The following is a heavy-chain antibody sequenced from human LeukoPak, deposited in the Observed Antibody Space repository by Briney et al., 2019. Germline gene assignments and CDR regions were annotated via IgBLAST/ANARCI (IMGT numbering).Heavy chain of an antibody. CDR1: GFTFSTYP. J-gene: IGHJ4*02. CDR3: ARDVPQTGYFDY. V-gene: IGHV3-30-3*01. Sequence: GGSLRLSCAASGFTFSTYPMHWVRQAPGKGLEWVAVMSFDGDSEYYSDSVRGRFTVSRDNAKSTLYLQMNSLRPEDTAVYFCARDVPQTGYFDYWGQGTLVTVSS. CDR2: MSFDGDSE. D-gene: IGHD1-14*01.